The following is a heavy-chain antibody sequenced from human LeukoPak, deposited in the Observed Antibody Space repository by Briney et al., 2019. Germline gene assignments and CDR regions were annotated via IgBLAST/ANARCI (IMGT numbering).Heavy chain of an antibody. CDR1: GGTFSSYA. Sequence: ASVKVSCKASGGTFSSYAISWVRQAPGQGLEWMGGIIPIFGTANYAQKFQGRVTITADESTSTAYMELSSLRSEDTAVYYCAREPDYGDFNNWFDPWGQGTLVTVSS. J-gene: IGHJ5*02. CDR3: AREPDYGDFNNWFDP. D-gene: IGHD4-17*01. CDR2: IIPIFGTA. V-gene: IGHV1-69*13.